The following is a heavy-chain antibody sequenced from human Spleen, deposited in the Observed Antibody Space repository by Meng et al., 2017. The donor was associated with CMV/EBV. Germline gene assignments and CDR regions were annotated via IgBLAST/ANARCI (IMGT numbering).Heavy chain of an antibody. Sequence: ASVKVSCKASGYTFTSYDINWVRQATGQGLEWMGIINPSGGSTSYAQKLQGRVTMTTDTSTSTAYMELRSLRSDDTAVYYCARDQEMDYDYWGQGTLVTVSS. V-gene: IGHV1-46*01. CDR2: INPSGGST. CDR1: GYTFTSYD. J-gene: IGHJ4*02. CDR3: ARDQEMDYDY. D-gene: IGHD5-24*01.